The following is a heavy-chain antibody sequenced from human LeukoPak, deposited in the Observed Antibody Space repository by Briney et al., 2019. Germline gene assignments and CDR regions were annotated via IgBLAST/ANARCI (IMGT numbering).Heavy chain of an antibody. Sequence: KHGESLKISCKGSGYSFTNYWIGWVRPMPGKGLEWMGMIWPGDSYTRYSPSFQGQVTISADKSISTAYLQWTSLKTSDTAMYYCARLGTSYSSSCVYWGQGTLVTVSS. D-gene: IGHD6-13*01. CDR3: ARLGTSYSSSCVY. V-gene: IGHV5-51*01. CDR2: IWPGDSYT. J-gene: IGHJ4*02. CDR1: GYSFTNYW.